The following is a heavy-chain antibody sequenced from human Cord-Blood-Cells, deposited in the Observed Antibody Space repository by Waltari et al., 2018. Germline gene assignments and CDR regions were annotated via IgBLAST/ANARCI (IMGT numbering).Heavy chain of an antibody. D-gene: IGHD3-10*01. J-gene: IGHJ2*01. Sequence: QLQLQELGPGLVKPSETLSLTCTVSGGSISSSSYYWGWIRQPPGKGLEWIGSIYYSGSTYYNPSLKSRVTISVDTSKNQFSLKLSSVTAADTAVYYCASFFGELFWYFDLWGRGTLVTVSS. CDR3: ASFFGELFWYFDL. CDR1: GGSISSSSYY. CDR2: IYYSGST. V-gene: IGHV4-39*07.